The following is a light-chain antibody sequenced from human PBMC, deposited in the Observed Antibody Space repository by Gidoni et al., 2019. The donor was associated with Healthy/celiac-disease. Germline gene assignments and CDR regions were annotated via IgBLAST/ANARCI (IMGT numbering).Light chain of an antibody. CDR1: SSDVGGYNY. CDR2: EVS. CDR3: SSYTSSSTVV. V-gene: IGLV2-14*01. J-gene: IGLJ2*01. Sequence: QSALTQPASVTGSPGPSITISCTGTSSDVGGYNYVSWYQQQPGKAPNLMIYEVSNRPSGVSNRFSGSKSGNTASLTISGLQAEDEADYYCSSYTSSSTVVFGGGTKLTVL.